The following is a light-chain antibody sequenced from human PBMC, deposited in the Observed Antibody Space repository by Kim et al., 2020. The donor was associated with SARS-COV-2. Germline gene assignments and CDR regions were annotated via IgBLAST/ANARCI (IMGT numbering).Light chain of an antibody. CDR1: QSISNQ. J-gene: IGKJ4*01. CDR2: GAS. V-gene: IGKV3-15*01. CDR3: QQDYNWPPDT. Sequence: EIVMTQSPATLSVSPGERVTLSCRASQSISNQLAWYQQKPGQAPRLLIYGASTRATGIPARFSGSGSGTEFTLDISSLQSEDFAVYYCQQDYNWPPDTFRGGTKVEI.